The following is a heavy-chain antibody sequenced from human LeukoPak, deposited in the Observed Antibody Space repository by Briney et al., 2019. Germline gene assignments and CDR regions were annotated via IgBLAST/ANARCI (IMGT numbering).Heavy chain of an antibody. V-gene: IGHV4-34*01. CDR3: AKDLMT. J-gene: IGHJ4*02. CDR1: GGSFSGKY. Sequence: SETLSLTCAVSGGSFSGKYWTWIRQPPGKGLEWIGEITYSGSIYYNPSLKSRVTISVDTSKNQFSLKLNSVTAADTAVYYCAKDLMTWGQGTLVTVSS. CDR2: ITYSGSI.